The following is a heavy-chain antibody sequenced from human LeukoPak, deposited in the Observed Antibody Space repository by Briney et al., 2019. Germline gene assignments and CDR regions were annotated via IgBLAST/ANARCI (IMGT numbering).Heavy chain of an antibody. Sequence: GGSLRLSCAASGFTFDDYAMHWVRQAPGKGLEWVSGISWNSGSIGYADSVKGRFTISRDNAKNSLYLQMNSLRAEDTAVYYCARDGNDAFDIWGQGTMVTVSS. CDR2: ISWNSGSI. J-gene: IGHJ3*02. CDR1: GFTFDDYA. CDR3: ARDGNDAFDI. V-gene: IGHV3-9*01.